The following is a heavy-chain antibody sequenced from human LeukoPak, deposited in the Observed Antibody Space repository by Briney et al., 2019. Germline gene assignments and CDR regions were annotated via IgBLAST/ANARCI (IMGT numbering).Heavy chain of an antibody. D-gene: IGHD3-22*01. CDR2: ISGSGGST. V-gene: IGHV3-23*01. J-gene: IGHJ4*02. CDR3: AKRSPSSSGYDFDY. Sequence: GGSLRLSCAASGFTFSSYAMSWVRQAPGKGLKWVSGISGSGGSTYYADSVKGRFTMSRDNSKNTLFLQMNSLRAEDTAVYYCAKRSPSSSGYDFDYWGQGTLVTVSS. CDR1: GFTFSSYA.